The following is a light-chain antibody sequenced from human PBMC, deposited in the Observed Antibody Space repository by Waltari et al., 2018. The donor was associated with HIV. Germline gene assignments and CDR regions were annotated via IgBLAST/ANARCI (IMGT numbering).Light chain of an antibody. J-gene: IGLJ2*01. V-gene: IGLV3-25*03. CDR2: QDV. CDR1: ALSRHF. CDR3: QSAHNSHTI. Sequence: SYDLTQAPSVSVTPGQTAKIPCSGDALSRHFVSWYRQKPGQAPMMIIFQDVQRPSGIPARFSASTSGTIATLTISEVQAEDEADYHCQSAHNSHTIFGGGTKLTVL.